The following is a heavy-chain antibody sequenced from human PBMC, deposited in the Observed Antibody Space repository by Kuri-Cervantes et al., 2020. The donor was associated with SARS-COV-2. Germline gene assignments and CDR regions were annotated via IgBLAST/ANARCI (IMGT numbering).Heavy chain of an antibody. J-gene: IGHJ4*02. CDR2: ISSSSSYI. CDR1: GFTFSSYS. Sequence: GGSLRLSCAASGFTFSSYSMNWVRQAPGKGLEWVSSISSSSSYIYYADSVKGRFAISRDNAKNSLYLQMNSLRAEDTAVYYCARAGDITMKVEYYFDHWGQGTLVTVSS. V-gene: IGHV3-21*01. CDR3: ARAGDITMKVEYYFDH. D-gene: IGHD3-22*01.